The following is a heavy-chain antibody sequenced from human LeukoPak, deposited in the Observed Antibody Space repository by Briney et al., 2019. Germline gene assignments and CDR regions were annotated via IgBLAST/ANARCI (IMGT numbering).Heavy chain of an antibody. V-gene: IGHV3-11*04. Sequence: AGGSLRLSCAASGFTFSDYYMSWIRQAPGKGLEWVSYISSSGSTIYYADSVKGRFTISRDNAKNSLYLQMNSLRAEDAAVYYCARGGLRFLEWFNNWFDPWGQGTLVTVSS. CDR2: ISSSGSTI. J-gene: IGHJ5*02. CDR1: GFTFSDYY. CDR3: ARGGLRFLEWFNNWFDP. D-gene: IGHD3-3*01.